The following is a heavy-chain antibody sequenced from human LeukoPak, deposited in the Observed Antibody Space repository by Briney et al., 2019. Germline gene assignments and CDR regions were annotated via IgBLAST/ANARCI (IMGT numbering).Heavy chain of an antibody. D-gene: IGHD6-13*01. CDR2: ISSRSSTI. J-gene: IGHJ4*02. CDR3: AKYFSSWSLDY. Sequence: PGGSLRLSCSASGFTSSSYSMNWVRQAPGKGLEWVSYISSRSSTIYYADSVKGRFTISRDNAKNSLYLQMNSLRAEDTAVYYCAKYFSSWSLDYWGQGTLVTVSS. V-gene: IGHV3-48*04. CDR1: GFTSSSYS.